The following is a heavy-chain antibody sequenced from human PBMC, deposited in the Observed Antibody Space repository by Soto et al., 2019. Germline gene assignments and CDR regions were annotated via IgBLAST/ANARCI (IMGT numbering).Heavy chain of an antibody. CDR3: AKDLTRQLAYWLDP. CDR1: GFSFTGYY. V-gene: IGHV1-2*02. Sequence: ASVKVSCKASGFSFTGYYIHWLRQAPGQGLEWMGWINAHSGGTEYAQKFQGRVALTRDTSISTAYMTLSSLRSDDTAIYYCAKDLTRQLAYWLDPWGQGTQVTVSS. CDR2: INAHSGGT. J-gene: IGHJ5*02. D-gene: IGHD6-6*01.